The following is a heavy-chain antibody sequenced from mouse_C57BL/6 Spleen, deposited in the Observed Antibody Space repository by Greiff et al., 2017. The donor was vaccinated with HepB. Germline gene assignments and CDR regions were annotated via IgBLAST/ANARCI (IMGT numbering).Heavy chain of an antibody. CDR2: IDPSDSET. CDR3: ARSAYDYDVWFAY. Sequence: VQLQQPGAELVRPGSSVKLSCKASGYTFTSYWMHWVKQRPIQGLEWIGNIDPSDSETHYNQKFKDKATLTVDKSSSTAYMQLSSLTSEDSAVYYCARSAYDYDVWFAYWGQGTLVTVSA. CDR1: GYTFTSYW. D-gene: IGHD2-4*01. V-gene: IGHV1-52*01. J-gene: IGHJ3*01.